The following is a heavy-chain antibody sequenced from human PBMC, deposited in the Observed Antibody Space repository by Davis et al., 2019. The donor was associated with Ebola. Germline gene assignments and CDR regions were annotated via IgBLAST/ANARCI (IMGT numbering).Heavy chain of an antibody. CDR1: GFTFTSYS. CDR3: AKADCSGGSCYGMDV. J-gene: IGHJ6*02. D-gene: IGHD2-15*01. V-gene: IGHV3-23*01. Sequence: GESLKISCAASGFTFTSYSMTWVRQAPGKGLEWVSGISGSDSSTYYADSVKGRFTVSRDNSENTLYLQMNSLRAEDTAVYYCAKADCSGGSCYGMDVWGQGTTVTVSS. CDR2: ISGSDSST.